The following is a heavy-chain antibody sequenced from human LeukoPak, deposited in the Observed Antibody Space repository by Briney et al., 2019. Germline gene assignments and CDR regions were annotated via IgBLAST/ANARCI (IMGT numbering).Heavy chain of an antibody. D-gene: IGHD3-3*01. CDR2: INHSGST. V-gene: IGHV4-34*01. CDR1: GGSFSGYY. J-gene: IGHJ4*02. CDR3: ARSNYDFWRGFDY. Sequence: PSETLSLTCAVYGGSFSGYYWSWIRQPPGKGLEWIGEINHSGSTNYNPSLKSRVTISVDTSKNQFSLKLSSVTAADTAVYYCARSNYDFWRGFDYWGQGTLVTVSS.